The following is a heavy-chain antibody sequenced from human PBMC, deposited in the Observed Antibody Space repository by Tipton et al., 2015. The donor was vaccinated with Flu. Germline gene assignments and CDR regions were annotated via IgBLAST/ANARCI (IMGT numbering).Heavy chain of an antibody. Sequence: VQLVQSGAEVKKPGESLRITCKGSGYSFTSYYITWVRQMAGRGLEWMGRIDPDDSDTNYSPSFQGHVTISADKSISTAYLQWSSLKAWDPAMYYCARLDTVSLRNWFDPWGQGTLVTISS. D-gene: IGHD1-26*01. CDR1: GYSFTSYY. CDR2: IDPDDSDT. J-gene: IGHJ5*02. CDR3: ARLDTVSLRNWFDP. V-gene: IGHV5-10-1*01.